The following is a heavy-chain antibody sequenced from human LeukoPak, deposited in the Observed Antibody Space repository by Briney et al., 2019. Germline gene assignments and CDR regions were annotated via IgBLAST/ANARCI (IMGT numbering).Heavy chain of an antibody. J-gene: IGHJ5*02. D-gene: IGHD3-10*01. CDR1: GFTFTGYS. CDR2: INPNSGGT. Sequence: ASVKVSCKASGFTFTGYSLHWVRQAPGQGLEWMGWINPNSGGTNYAQKFQGRVTMTRGTSINTAYLELSSLRSDDTAVYYCAREYYYGSGSYYLWFDPRGQGTLVTVSS. V-gene: IGHV1-2*02. CDR3: AREYYYGSGSYYLWFDP.